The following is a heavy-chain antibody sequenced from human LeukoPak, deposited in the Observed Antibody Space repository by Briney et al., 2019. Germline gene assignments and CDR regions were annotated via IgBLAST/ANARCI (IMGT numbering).Heavy chain of an antibody. CDR3: VKVRYSSSFFFDY. V-gene: IGHV3-64D*09. CDR2: INSNGGRT. CDR1: GFIFTNYA. D-gene: IGHD6-6*01. J-gene: IGHJ4*02. Sequence: GGSLRLSCAASGFIFTNYAMHWVRQAPGKGLEYVSAINSNGGRTNYADSVKGRFTISRDNSKNTLYLQMSSLRVEDTAVYYCVKVRYSSSFFFDYWGQGTLVTVSS.